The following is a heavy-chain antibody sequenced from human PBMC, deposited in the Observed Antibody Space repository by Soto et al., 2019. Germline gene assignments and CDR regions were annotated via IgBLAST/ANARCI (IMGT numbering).Heavy chain of an antibody. D-gene: IGHD4-17*01. CDR3: ARGGGDYGDYVRVGAFDI. Sequence: EVQLVESGGGLVQPGGSLRLSCAASGFTFSSYDMHWVRQATGKGLEWVSATGTAGDTYYPGSVKGRFTISRENAKXSSXLQMNSLRAGDTAVYYCARGGGDYGDYVRVGAFDIWGQGTMVTVSS. CDR2: TGTAGDT. CDR1: GFTFSSYD. J-gene: IGHJ3*02. V-gene: IGHV3-13*01.